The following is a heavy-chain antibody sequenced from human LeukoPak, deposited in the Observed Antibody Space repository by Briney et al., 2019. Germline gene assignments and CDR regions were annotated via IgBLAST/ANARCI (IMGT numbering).Heavy chain of an antibody. CDR2: ISGRSSTI. CDR3: ARDFIRGIVDY. CDR1: AFTFSDYS. V-gene: IGHV3-48*01. J-gene: IGHJ4*02. Sequence: GGPLRLSCAASAFTFSDYSINWVRQAPGKGLEWVSYISGRSSTIYYADSVKGRFTISRDNAKNSMYLQMNSVRADDAAMYYCARDFIRGIVDYWGQGALVTVSS. D-gene: IGHD1-26*01.